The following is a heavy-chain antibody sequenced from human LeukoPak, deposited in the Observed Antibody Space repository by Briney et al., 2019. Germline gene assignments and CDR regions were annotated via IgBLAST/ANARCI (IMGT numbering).Heavy chain of an antibody. CDR2: IIPIFGTA. Sequence: GASVKVSCKASGGTFSSYAISWVRQAPGQGLEWMGRIIPIFGTANYAQKFQGRVTITTDESTSTAYMELSSLRSEDTAVYYCARGILQPEWPYYYYVDVWGKGTTVTVSS. V-gene: IGHV1-69*05. CDR1: GGTFSSYA. CDR3: ARGILQPEWPYYYYVDV. J-gene: IGHJ6*03. D-gene: IGHD3-3*01.